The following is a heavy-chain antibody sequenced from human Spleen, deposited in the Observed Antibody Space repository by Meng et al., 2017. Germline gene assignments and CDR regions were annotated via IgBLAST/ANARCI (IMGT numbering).Heavy chain of an antibody. Sequence: VQLQESGPGLVRPSETLSLTCTVSGGSVSSGSYYWSWTRQPPGKGLEWIGYIYYSGSTNYNPSLKSRVTISVDTSKNQFSLKLSSVTAADTAVYYCARSSITDAFDIWGQGTMVTVSS. J-gene: IGHJ3*02. CDR2: IYYSGST. CDR1: GGSVSSGSYY. CDR3: ARSSITDAFDI. V-gene: IGHV4-61*01. D-gene: IGHD2-2*01.